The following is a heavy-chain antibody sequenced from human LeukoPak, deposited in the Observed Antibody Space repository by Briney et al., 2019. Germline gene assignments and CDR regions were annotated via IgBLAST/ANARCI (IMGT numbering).Heavy chain of an antibody. D-gene: IGHD2-15*01. Sequence: GGSLRLSCAASGFTFSSYSMNWVRQAPGKGLEWVSSISSSSRYIYYADSVKGRFTISRDNAKNSLYLQMNSLRAEDTAVYYCARALGSGGNFLTAVYWGQGTLVTVSS. J-gene: IGHJ4*02. CDR1: GFTFSSYS. V-gene: IGHV3-21*01. CDR3: ARALGSGGNFLTAVY. CDR2: ISSSSRYI.